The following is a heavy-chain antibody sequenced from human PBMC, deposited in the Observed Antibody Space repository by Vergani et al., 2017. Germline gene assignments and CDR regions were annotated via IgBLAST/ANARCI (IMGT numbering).Heavy chain of an antibody. CDR3: ARDAGYSGYDGLSMIVKPDAFDI. Sequence: EVQLVESGGGLIQPGGSLRLSCAASGFTVSSNYMSWVRQAPGKGLEWVSVIYSGGSTYYADSVKGRFTISRDNSKNTLYLQMNSLRAEYTAVYYCARDAGYSGYDGLSMIVKPDAFDIWGQGTMVTVSS. D-gene: IGHD5-12*01. V-gene: IGHV3-53*01. CDR2: IYSGGST. CDR1: GFTVSSNY. J-gene: IGHJ3*02.